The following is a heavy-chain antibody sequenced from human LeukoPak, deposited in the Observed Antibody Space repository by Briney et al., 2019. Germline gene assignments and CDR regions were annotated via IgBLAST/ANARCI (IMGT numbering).Heavy chain of an antibody. J-gene: IGHJ6*02. CDR1: GFTFSSYA. D-gene: IGHD2-15*01. CDR2: ISYDGSNK. CDR3: AREQVAAAYYYYGMDV. Sequence: GGSLRLSCAASGFTFSSYAMHWVRQAPGKGLEWVAVISYDGSNKYYADSVKGRFTISRDNSKNTLYLQMNSLRAEGTAVYYCAREQVAAAYYYYGMDVWGQGTTVTVSS. V-gene: IGHV3-30-3*01.